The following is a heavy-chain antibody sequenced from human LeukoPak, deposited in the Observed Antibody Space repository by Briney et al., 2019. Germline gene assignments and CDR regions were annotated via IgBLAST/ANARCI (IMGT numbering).Heavy chain of an antibody. CDR2: IKKDGSDK. V-gene: IGHV3-7*01. D-gene: IGHD3-10*01. J-gene: IGHJ4*02. CDR1: GFTFSNYW. CDR3: ARDADRGGDLDY. Sequence: GGSLRLSCAASGFTFSNYWMSWVRQTPGKGLERVAHIKKDGSDKYYVDSVKGRFTISRDNAKESLYLQMNSLRVEGTAVYYCARDADRGGDLDYWGQGTLVTVSS.